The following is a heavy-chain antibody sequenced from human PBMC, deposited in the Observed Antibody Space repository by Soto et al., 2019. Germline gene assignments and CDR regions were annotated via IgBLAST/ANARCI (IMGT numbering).Heavy chain of an antibody. CDR2: IIPILGIA. CDR3: AAGYSSGWNGYFDY. V-gene: IGHV1-69*02. J-gene: IGHJ4*02. CDR1: GGTFSSYT. D-gene: IGHD6-19*01. Sequence: ASVKVSCKASGGTFSSYTISWVRQAPGQGLEWMGRIIPILGIANYAQKFQGRVTITADKSTSTAYMELSSLRSEDTAVYYCAAGYSSGWNGYFDYWGQGTLVTVSS.